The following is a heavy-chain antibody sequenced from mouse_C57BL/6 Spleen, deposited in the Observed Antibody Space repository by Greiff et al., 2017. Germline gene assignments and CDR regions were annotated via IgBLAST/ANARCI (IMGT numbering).Heavy chain of an antibody. CDR1: GFTFSSYA. V-gene: IGHV5-4*03. CDR3: ARGCYYWYFDV. Sequence: DVKLVESGGGLVKPGGSLKLSCAASGFTFSSYAMSWVRQTPEKRLEWVATISDGGSYTYYPDNVKGRFTISRDNAKNNLYLQMSHLKSEDTAMYYCARGCYYWYFDVWGTGTTVTVSS. CDR2: ISDGGSYT. J-gene: IGHJ1*03.